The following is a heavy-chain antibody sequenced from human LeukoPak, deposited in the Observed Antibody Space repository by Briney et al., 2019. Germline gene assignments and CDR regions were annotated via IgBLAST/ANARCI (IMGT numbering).Heavy chain of an antibody. CDR3: ATLGSVVFCYANY. CDR2: FVPSVDVA. D-gene: IGHD2-15*01. V-gene: IGHV1-69*04. CDR1: GGTFPNYD. J-gene: IGHJ4*02. Sequence: SVKVSCTASGGTFPNYDISWVRQAPGQGLEWMGRFVPSVDVANYSPKFRGRVTITADKSTTTVFMELSSLRSEDTAVYYCATLGSVVFCYANYGGRGILSTVS.